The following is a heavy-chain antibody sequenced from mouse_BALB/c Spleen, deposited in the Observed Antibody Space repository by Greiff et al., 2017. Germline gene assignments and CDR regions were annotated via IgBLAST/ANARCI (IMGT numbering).Heavy chain of an antibody. CDR1: GYSFTGYY. J-gene: IGHJ2*01. Sequence: EVQLQQSGPELVKPGASVKISCKASGYSFTGYYMHWVKQSHVKSLEWIGRINPYNGATSYNQNFKDKASLTVDKSSSTAYMELHSLTSEDSAVYYCAQSTMITTGYYFDYWGQGTTLTVSS. D-gene: IGHD2-4*01. V-gene: IGHV1-31*01. CDR2: INPYNGAT. CDR3: AQSTMITTGYYFDY.